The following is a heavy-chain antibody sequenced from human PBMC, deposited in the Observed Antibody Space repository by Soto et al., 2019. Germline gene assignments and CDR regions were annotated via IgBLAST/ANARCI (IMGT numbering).Heavy chain of an antibody. V-gene: IGHV3-74*01. CDR1: GFTFSSYW. CDR2: INSDGSST. CDR3: AMYGDYLIYFQH. D-gene: IGHD4-17*01. Sequence: EVQLVESGGGLVQPGGSLRLSCAASGFTFSSYWMHWVRQAPGKGLVWVSRINSDGSSTSYADSVKGRFTISRDNAKNTLYLHMNSLRAEDTAVYYCAMYGDYLIYFQHWGQGTLVTVSS. J-gene: IGHJ1*01.